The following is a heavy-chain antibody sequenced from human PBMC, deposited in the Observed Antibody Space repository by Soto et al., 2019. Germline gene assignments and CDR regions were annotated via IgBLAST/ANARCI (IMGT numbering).Heavy chain of an antibody. CDR3: ASSPGGPVGPRDY. CDR2: INAGNGNT. V-gene: IGHV1-3*01. Sequence: QVQLVQSGAEVKKPGASVKVSCKASGYTFTSYAMHWVRQAPGQRLEWMGWINAGNGNTKYSQKFRGRVTITRDTSARTAYMELSSLRSENTAVYYRASSPGGPVGPRDYWGQGTLVTVSS. J-gene: IGHJ4*02. D-gene: IGHD2-15*01. CDR1: GYTFTSYA.